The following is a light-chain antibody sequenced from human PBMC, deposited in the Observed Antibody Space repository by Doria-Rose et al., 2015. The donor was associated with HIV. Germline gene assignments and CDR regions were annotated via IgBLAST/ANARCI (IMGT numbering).Light chain of an antibody. CDR1: QSISNF. CDR2: AAS. Sequence: TQSPSSLSASVGDRVTITCRASQSISNFLNWYQQKPGKAPKLLIYAASSLQSGVPSRFSGSGSGTDFTLTISSLQPEDFATYYCQQSHSTPQWTFGQGTKVEI. J-gene: IGKJ1*01. V-gene: IGKV1-39*01. CDR3: QQSHSTPQWT.